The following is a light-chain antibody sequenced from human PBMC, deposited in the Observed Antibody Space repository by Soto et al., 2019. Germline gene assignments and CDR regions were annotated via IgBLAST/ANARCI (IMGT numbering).Light chain of an antibody. CDR1: SSDSGNYNF. CDR2: EDS. V-gene: IGLV2-23*01. J-gene: IGLJ3*02. Sequence: QSALTQPASVSGSPGQSITISCTGTSSDSGNYNFFSWYQQHPGKAPKVIIYEDSTRPSGVSNRISGSKSGNTASLTIAGLQAEDEADYYCCSYAGSSTSWVFGGGTKVTVL. CDR3: CSYAGSSTSWV.